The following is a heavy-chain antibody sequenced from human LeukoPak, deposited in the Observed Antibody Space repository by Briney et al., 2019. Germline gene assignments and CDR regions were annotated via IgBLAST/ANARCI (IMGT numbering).Heavy chain of an antibody. D-gene: IGHD3-22*01. V-gene: IGHV3-21*01. J-gene: IGHJ3*02. Sequence: PGGSLRLSCAASGFTFSSYSMNWVRQAPGKGLEWVSSISSSSSYIYYADSVKGRFTISRDNAKNSLYLQMNSLRAEDTAVYYCASAYHNYDSSGSHDAFDIWGQGTMVTVSS. CDR3: ASAYHNYDSSGSHDAFDI. CDR1: GFTFSSYS. CDR2: ISSSSSYI.